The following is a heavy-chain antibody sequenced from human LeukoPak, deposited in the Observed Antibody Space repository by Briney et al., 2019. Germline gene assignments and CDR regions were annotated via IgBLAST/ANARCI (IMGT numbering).Heavy chain of an antibody. V-gene: IGHV4-59*08. D-gene: IGHD3-22*01. J-gene: IGHJ4*02. CDR1: GGSISSYY. CDR2: IYSSGRT. CDR3: ARFPHYYDSSNSYVRFYFDY. Sequence: PSETLSLTCSVSGGSISSYYWSWIRQPPGKGLEWIGYIYSSGRTSYNPSLKSRVTISVDTSNNQFSLRLSSVTAADTAVYYCARFPHYYDSSNSYVRFYFDYWAQGSLVTVSS.